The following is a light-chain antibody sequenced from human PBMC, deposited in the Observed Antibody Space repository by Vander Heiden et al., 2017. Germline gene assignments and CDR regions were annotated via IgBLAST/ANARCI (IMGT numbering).Light chain of an antibody. V-gene: IGKV1-39*01. CDR3: QQSDSTPIT. CDR1: QSISSY. Sequence: DIQMTQSPSSLSASVGDRVTITCRASQSISSYLNWYQQKPGKAPKLLFYAASSLQSGVPSRFSGSGSGTDFTLTISRLQPEDFATYYCQQSDSTPITFGGGTKVEIK. CDR2: AAS. J-gene: IGKJ4*01.